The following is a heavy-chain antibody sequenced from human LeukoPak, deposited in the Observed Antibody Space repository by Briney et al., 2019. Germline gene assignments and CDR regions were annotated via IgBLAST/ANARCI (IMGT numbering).Heavy chain of an antibody. J-gene: IGHJ5*02. Sequence: GGSLRLSCAASGFTFSSYWMSWVRQAPGKGLEWVSAISGSGGSTYYADSVKGRFTVSRDNAKNSLYLQMNSLRAEDTAVYYCARSITMIVDWFDPWGQGTLVTVSS. V-gene: IGHV3-23*01. D-gene: IGHD3-22*01. CDR1: GFTFSSYW. CDR2: ISGSGGST. CDR3: ARSITMIVDWFDP.